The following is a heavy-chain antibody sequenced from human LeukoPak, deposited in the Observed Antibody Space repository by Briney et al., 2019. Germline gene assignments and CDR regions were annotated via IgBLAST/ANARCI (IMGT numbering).Heavy chain of an antibody. V-gene: IGHV1-69*05. J-gene: IGHJ5*02. CDR1: GGTFSSYA. CDR3: ARSSVVPAAIHNWFDP. CDR2: IIPIFGTA. D-gene: IGHD2-2*01. Sequence: SVKVSCKASGGTFSSYAISWVRQAPGQGLEWMGRIIPIFGTANYAQKFQGRVTITTDESTSTAYMELSSLRSEDTAVYYCARSSVVPAAIHNWFDPWGQGTLVTVSS.